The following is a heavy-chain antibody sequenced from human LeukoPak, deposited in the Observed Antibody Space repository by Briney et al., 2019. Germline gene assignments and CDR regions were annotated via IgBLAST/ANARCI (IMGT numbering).Heavy chain of an antibody. D-gene: IGHD6-19*01. V-gene: IGHV1-2*06. Sequence: ASVTVSCKASGYTFTGYYMHWVRQAPGQGLEWMGRINPNSGGTNYAQKFQGRVTMTRDTSISTAYMELSRLRSDDTAVYYCARDSSSGWYGFYYYGMDVWGQGTTVTVSS. J-gene: IGHJ6*02. CDR1: GYTFTGYY. CDR3: ARDSSSGWYGFYYYGMDV. CDR2: INPNSGGT.